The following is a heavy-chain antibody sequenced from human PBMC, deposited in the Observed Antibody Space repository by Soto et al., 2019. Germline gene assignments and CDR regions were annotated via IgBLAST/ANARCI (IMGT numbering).Heavy chain of an antibody. Sequence: GGSLRLSCAASGFSFNTCGMNWVRQGPGKGLEWVSTISGRGDDTYYTDSVKGRFTISRDNSKNTLYVHMNSLRAEDTAVYYCARAQPTYSSSYFDYWGQGTLVTVSS. D-gene: IGHD3-22*01. J-gene: IGHJ4*02. CDR3: ARAQPTYSSSYFDY. CDR1: GFSFNTCG. V-gene: IGHV3-23*01. CDR2: ISGRGDDT.